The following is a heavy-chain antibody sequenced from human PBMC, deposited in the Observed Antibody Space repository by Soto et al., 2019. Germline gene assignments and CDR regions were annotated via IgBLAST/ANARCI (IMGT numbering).Heavy chain of an antibody. CDR2: IKYSGTT. Sequence: PSETLSLTCTVSGGSISSSRCHWGWIRQPPGKGLEWIASIKYSGTTFYNPSLKSRVTLSVDTSKNQFALKLSSVTAAETAVYYCVRSGYYDSSGYKRGNAIDISGQGTMVTVS. CDR3: VRSGYYDSSGYKRGNAIDI. V-gene: IGHV4-39*01. J-gene: IGHJ3*02. CDR1: GGSISSSRCH. D-gene: IGHD3-22*01.